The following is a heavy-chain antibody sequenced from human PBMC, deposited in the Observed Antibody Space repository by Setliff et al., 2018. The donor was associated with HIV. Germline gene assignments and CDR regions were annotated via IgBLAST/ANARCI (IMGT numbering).Heavy chain of an antibody. J-gene: IGHJ4*02. D-gene: IGHD3-22*01. CDR3: ARVGPFEFDSSGYAEF. Sequence: ASVKVSCKASGYTFSSFAMSWVRQAPGQGLEWVAWISGYNGHTNYAQRFQGRVSVTTDTSTSTAYMELRSLRSDDTAVYFCARVGPFEFDSSGYAEFWGQGTPVTVSS. V-gene: IGHV1-18*01. CDR1: GYTFSSFA. CDR2: ISGYNGHT.